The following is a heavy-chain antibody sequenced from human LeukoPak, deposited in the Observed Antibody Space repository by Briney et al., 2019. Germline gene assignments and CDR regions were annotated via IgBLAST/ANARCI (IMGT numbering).Heavy chain of an antibody. CDR2: MYTSGST. D-gene: IGHD3-22*01. V-gene: IGHV4-61*02. CDR1: GGSISSGSYY. J-gene: IGHJ4*02. Sequence: SQTLSLTCSVSGGSISSGSYYWSWIRQPAGKGLEWIGRMYTSGSTNYNPSLKGRVTMSVDTSKNQFSLKLSSVTAADTAVYYCAREEEGHYYDSSGYLFDYWGQGSLVTVSS. CDR3: AREEEGHYYDSSGYLFDY.